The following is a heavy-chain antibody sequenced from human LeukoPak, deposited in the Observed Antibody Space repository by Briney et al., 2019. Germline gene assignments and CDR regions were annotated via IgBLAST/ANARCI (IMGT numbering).Heavy chain of an antibody. J-gene: IGHJ2*01. D-gene: IGHD5-24*01. CDR3: ARDAATINFDS. V-gene: IGHV7-4-1*02. CDR2: ISTNTGNP. Sequence: GASVKVSCKASGYTFTGYSINWLRQAPGQGLEWMGWISTNTGNPTYAQGFTGRFVFSLDTSVSTTYLQISSLKAEDTAVYYCARDAATINFDSWGRGTLVTVSS. CDR1: GYTFTGYS.